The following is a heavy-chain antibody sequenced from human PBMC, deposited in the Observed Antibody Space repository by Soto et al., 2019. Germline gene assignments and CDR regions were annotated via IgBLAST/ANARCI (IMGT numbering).Heavy chain of an antibody. CDR2: ISAYNGNT. Sequence: ASVKVSCKASGYTFTSHGISWVRQAPGQGREGMGWISAYNGNTNYAQKLEGRVTMTTDTSTSTAYMELRSLRSDDTAVYYCARDRPIIVVPAGHYYSYGMDVWGQGTTVTVSS. J-gene: IGHJ6*02. CDR1: GYTFTSHG. V-gene: IGHV1-18*04. D-gene: IGHD2-2*01. CDR3: ARDRPIIVVPAGHYYSYGMDV.